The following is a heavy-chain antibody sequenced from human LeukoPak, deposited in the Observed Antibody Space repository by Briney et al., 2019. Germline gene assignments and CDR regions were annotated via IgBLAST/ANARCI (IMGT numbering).Heavy chain of an antibody. CDR1: GGTFSSYA. D-gene: IGHD3-22*01. J-gene: IGHJ6*02. CDR3: ARTNLNYYDSSGYYYVPPDYYYYGMDV. Sequence: GASVKVSCKASGGTFSSYAISWVRQAPGQGLEWMGRIIPILGIANYAQKFQGRVTITADKSTSTAYMELSSLRSEDTAVYYCARTNLNYYDSSGYYYVPPDYYYYGMDVWGQGTTVTVSS. CDR2: IIPILGIA. V-gene: IGHV1-69*04.